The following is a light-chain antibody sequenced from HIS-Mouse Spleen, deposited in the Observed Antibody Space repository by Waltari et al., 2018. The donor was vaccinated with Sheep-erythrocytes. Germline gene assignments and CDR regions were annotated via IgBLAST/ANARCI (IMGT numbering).Light chain of an antibody. Sequence: SYELTQPPSVSVSPGQTASITCSGDKLGDKYACWYQQKPGQSPVLVIYQDSKRPSGIPERFSGSNSGNTATLTLSRTQAMDEADYYCQAWDSSTAVFGGGTKLTVL. J-gene: IGLJ2*01. CDR2: QDS. V-gene: IGLV3-1*01. CDR1: KLGDKY. CDR3: QAWDSSTAV.